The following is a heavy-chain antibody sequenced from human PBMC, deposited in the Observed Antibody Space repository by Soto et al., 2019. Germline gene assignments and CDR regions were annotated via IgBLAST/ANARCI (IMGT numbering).Heavy chain of an antibody. V-gene: IGHV4-59*08. J-gene: IGHJ4*02. CDR1: GGSINYYY. D-gene: IGHD7-27*01. Sequence: QVQLQESGPGLVKPSEALSLTCTVSGGSINYYYWSWIRQPPGKGLEWIGDIYYSGSTSYNPSLKSRVTILVDPSKNQFSLNLSSVTAADTAVYYCARRGNWGSDEFDYWGQGTLVTVSS. CDR3: ARRGNWGSDEFDY. CDR2: IYYSGST.